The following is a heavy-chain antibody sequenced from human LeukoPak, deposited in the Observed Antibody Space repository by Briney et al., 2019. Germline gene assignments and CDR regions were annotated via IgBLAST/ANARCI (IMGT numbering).Heavy chain of an antibody. V-gene: IGHV1-2*02. CDR3: AKDVIMGYAQGWFDP. Sequence: APVKVSCKASVYRFIDYFIHWVRQAPGQRPECMGWINPKTGNKKYVQRFQGRVTMTRDTSSSTAYMELSGLNSDDTVMYCCAKDVIMGYAQGWFDPWGQGTLVTVSS. D-gene: IGHD2-8*01. J-gene: IGHJ5*02. CDR1: VYRFIDYF. CDR2: INPKTGNK.